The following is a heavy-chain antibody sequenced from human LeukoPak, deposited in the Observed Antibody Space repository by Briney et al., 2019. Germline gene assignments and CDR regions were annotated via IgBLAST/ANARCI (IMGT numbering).Heavy chain of an antibody. CDR3: TRDQMNY. V-gene: IGHV3-53*01. D-gene: IGHD5-24*01. J-gene: IGHJ4*02. CDR1: EFTVSRNY. CDR2: IFSNGDT. Sequence: GGSLRLSCTASEFTVSRNYMLCVRQSPGKGLEWVSLIFSNGDTHYADSVKGRFTISRDTSKNTVSLQMNSLRAEDTAMYYCTRDQMNYWGQGTLVTVSS.